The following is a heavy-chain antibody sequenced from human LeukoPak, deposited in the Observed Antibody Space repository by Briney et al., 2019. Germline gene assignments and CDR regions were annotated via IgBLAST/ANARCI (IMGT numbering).Heavy chain of an antibody. CDR1: GYSISSGYY. J-gene: IGHJ4*02. CDR3: AREFYDSSGYTDY. D-gene: IGHD3-22*01. CDR2: IYHSETD. V-gene: IGHV4-38-2*02. Sequence: SETLSLTCAVPGYSISSGYYWGWVRQPPGKGLEWIGSIYHSETDYYNPSLKSRVTISIDTSKNQFSLKLSSVTAADTAVYYCAREFYDSSGYTDYWGQGTLVTVSS.